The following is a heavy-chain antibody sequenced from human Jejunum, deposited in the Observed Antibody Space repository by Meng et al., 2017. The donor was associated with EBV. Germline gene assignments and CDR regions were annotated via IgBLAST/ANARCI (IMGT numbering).Heavy chain of an antibody. J-gene: IGHJ3*02. CDR1: GDCISSNNW. D-gene: IGHD2-21*01. CDR2: VYHFGGT. Sequence: VPGVFMSVGTWSLTCAVSGDCISSNNWGSWFRKSPGTGLEWIGEVYHFGGTHYTPSRKSRAIISVNKSKNQFSLKLTSVTAADTAMYYCAREGMAGSLPHIFDIWGQGTMVTVSS. CDR3: AREGMAGSLPHIFDI. V-gene: IGHV4-4*02.